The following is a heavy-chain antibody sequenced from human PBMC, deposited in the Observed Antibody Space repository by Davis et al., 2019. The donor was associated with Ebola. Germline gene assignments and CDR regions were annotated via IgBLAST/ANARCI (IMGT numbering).Heavy chain of an antibody. Sequence: ASVKVSCKASGGTFSSYAISWVRQATGQGLEWMGWMNPNSGNTGYAQKFQGRVTMTRNTSISTAYMELSSLRSEDTAVYYCARVYASGVVIRRVGRYYGMDVWGQGTTVTVSS. J-gene: IGHJ6*02. CDR3: ARVYASGVVIRRVGRYYGMDV. D-gene: IGHD3-3*01. CDR1: GGTFSSYA. V-gene: IGHV1-8*02. CDR2: MNPNSGNT.